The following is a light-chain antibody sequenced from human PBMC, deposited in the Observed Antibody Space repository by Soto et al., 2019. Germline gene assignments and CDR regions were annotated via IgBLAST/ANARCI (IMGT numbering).Light chain of an antibody. CDR1: PSVTNF. J-gene: IGKJ5*01. CDR2: GAF. V-gene: IGKV3-11*01. Sequence: EIVLTQSPATLSLSPVERATLSCRASPSVTNFLAWYQQKPGQAPRLLIYGAFNRATGIPARFSGSGSGTDFTLTISSLEPEDSAVYYCQQSNVWPPVTCGQGTRREIK. CDR3: QQSNVWPPVT.